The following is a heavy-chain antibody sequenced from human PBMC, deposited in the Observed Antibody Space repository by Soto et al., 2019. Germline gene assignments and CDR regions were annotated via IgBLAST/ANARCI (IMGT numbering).Heavy chain of an antibody. CDR1: GYTFTNYG. CDR3: ARGKDFGVVTPSKTNLFDP. J-gene: IGHJ5*02. D-gene: IGHD3-3*01. Sequence: QVQLVQSGAEVKKPGASVKVSCKASGYTFTNYGLSWVRQAPGQGLEWMGWISPYNGYTNYAQNLQGRVSMTTGTSTSTAYMELRSLRSDETAVYYCARGKDFGVVTPSKTNLFDPWGQGTLVTVSS. CDR2: ISPYNGYT. V-gene: IGHV1-18*01.